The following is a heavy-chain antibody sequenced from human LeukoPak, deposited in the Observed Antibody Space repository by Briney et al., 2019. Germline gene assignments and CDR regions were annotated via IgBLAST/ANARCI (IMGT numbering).Heavy chain of an antibody. V-gene: IGHV4-34*01. J-gene: IGHJ4*02. Sequence: SETLSLTCAVYGGSFSGYYWSWIRQPPGKGLEWIGEINHSGSTNYNPSLKSQVTISVDTSKNQFSLKLSSVTAADTAVYYCARGRWLRSNDYWGQGTLVTVSS. CDR1: GGSFSGYY. D-gene: IGHD5-12*01. CDR3: ARGRWLRSNDY. CDR2: INHSGST.